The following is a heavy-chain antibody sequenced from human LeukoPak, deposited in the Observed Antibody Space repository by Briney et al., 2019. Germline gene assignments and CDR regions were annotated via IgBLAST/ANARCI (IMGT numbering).Heavy chain of an antibody. CDR3: ARVYGSGSYYKGWFDP. J-gene: IGHJ5*02. CDR1: GGSISSSSYY. Sequence: SETLSLTCTVSGGSISSSSYYWGWIRQPPGKGLEWIGSIYYSGSTYYNPSLKSRVTISVDTSKNQFSLKLSSVTAADAAVYYCARVYGSGSYYKGWFDPWGQGTLVTVSS. V-gene: IGHV4-39*07. D-gene: IGHD3-10*01. CDR2: IYYSGST.